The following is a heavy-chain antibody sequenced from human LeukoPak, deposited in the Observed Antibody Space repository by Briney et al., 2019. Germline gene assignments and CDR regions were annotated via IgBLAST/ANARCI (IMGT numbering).Heavy chain of an antibody. CDR2: ISYDGSNK. V-gene: IGHV3-30*18. J-gene: IGHJ4*02. Sequence: PGRSLRLSCAASGFALSSYGLHWVRQAPGKGLEWVAVISYDGSNKYYADSVKGRFTISRDNSKNTLYLQMDSLRAEDTAVYYCAKYYDSSGWRGVFDYWGQGTLVTVSS. D-gene: IGHD3-22*01. CDR1: GFALSSYG. CDR3: AKYYDSSGWRGVFDY.